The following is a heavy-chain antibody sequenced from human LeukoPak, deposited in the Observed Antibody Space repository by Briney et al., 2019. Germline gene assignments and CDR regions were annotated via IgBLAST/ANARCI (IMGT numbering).Heavy chain of an antibody. CDR3: ARRVTGRGTFYFDY. CDR2: IYYSGNT. Sequence: SETLPLTCTISGGSISTYYWTWIRQPPGKGLEWIGYIYYSGNTNYNPALKSRVTISLDTSRNQFSLKLNSVTAADTAVYYCARRVTGRGTFYFDYWGQGSLVIVSS. CDR1: GGSISTYY. J-gene: IGHJ4*02. V-gene: IGHV4-59*08. D-gene: IGHD3-16*01.